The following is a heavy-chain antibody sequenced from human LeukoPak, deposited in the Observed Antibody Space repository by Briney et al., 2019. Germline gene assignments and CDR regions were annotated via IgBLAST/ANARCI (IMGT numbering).Heavy chain of an antibody. Sequence: ASVKVSCKASGGTFISYAISWVRQAPGQGLEWMGGIIPIFGTANYAQKFQGRVTITTDESTSTAYMELSSLRSEDTAVYYCAAGGLDTAIFDYWGQGTLVTVSS. J-gene: IGHJ4*02. CDR2: IIPIFGTA. CDR1: GGTFISYA. CDR3: AAGGLDTAIFDY. D-gene: IGHD5-18*01. V-gene: IGHV1-69*05.